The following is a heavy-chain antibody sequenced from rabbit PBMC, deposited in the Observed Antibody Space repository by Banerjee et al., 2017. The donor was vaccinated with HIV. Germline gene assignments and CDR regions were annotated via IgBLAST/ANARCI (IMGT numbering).Heavy chain of an antibody. J-gene: IGHJ6*01. CDR2: ITYAGSA. V-gene: IGHV1S47*01. Sequence: QEQLVEYGGDLVQPEGSLKLSCKASEFDFSIYAITWVRQAPGKGLEYIGYITYAGSAYYASWVNGRFTISRENTQNTLYLQLNSLTAADTATYFCARSNNYYDMDLWGPGTLVTVS. CDR1: EFDFSIYA. CDR3: ARSNNYYDMDL.